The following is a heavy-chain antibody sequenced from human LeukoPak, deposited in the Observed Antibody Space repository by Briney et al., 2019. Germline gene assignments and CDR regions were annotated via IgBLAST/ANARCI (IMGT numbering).Heavy chain of an antibody. D-gene: IGHD6-19*01. Sequence: ASVKVSCKASGYTFTSYGISWVRQAPGQGLEWMGWISAYNGNTNYAQKLQGRVAMTTDTSTSTAYMELRSLRSDDTAVYYCARDKAYSSGFVPDYWGQGTLVTVSS. J-gene: IGHJ4*02. V-gene: IGHV1-18*01. CDR2: ISAYNGNT. CDR1: GYTFTSYG. CDR3: ARDKAYSSGFVPDY.